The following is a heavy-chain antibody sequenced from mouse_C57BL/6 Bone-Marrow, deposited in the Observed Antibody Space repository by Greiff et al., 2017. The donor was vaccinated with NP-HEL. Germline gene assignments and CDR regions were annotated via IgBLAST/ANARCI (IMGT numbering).Heavy chain of an antibody. Sequence: QVQLQQSGAELVKPGASVKVSCKASGYTFTTYPIEWMKQNHGKSLEWIGNFHPYNDDTKYNEKFKGKATLTVEKSSSTVYLELSRLTSDDSAVYYCARGIIYYGKGTYYFDYWGQGTTLTVSS. CDR2: FHPYNDDT. V-gene: IGHV1-47*01. J-gene: IGHJ2*01. D-gene: IGHD2-1*01. CDR3: ARGIIYYGKGTYYFDY. CDR1: GYTFTTYP.